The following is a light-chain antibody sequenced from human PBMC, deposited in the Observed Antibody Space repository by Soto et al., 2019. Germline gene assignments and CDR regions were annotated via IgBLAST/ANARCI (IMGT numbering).Light chain of an antibody. V-gene: IGKV3-20*01. CDR1: QSVSSSY. J-gene: IGKJ1*01. Sequence: EIVLTQSPGTLSLSPGERATLSCRASQSVSSSYLAWYQQKPGQAPRLLIYGASSRATGILDRFSGSGSGTDFSLTISRLEPEDYAVYYCQQYGSSPWTFGQGTKVELK. CDR2: GAS. CDR3: QQYGSSPWT.